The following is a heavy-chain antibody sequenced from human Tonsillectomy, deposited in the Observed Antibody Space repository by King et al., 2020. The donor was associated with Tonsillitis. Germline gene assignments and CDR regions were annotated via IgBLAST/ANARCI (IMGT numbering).Heavy chain of an antibody. CDR1: GFTFSSYS. CDR3: ARGPPKINGPSDAFDI. V-gene: IGHV3-21*01. J-gene: IGHJ3*02. Sequence: QLVQSGGGLVKPGGSLRLSCAASGFTFSSYSMNWVRQAPGKGLEWVSSISSSSSYIYYADSVKGRFTISRDNAKNSLYLQMNSLRAEDTAVYYCARGPPKINGPSDAFDIWGQGTMVTVSS. D-gene: IGHD2-8*01. CDR2: ISSSSSYI.